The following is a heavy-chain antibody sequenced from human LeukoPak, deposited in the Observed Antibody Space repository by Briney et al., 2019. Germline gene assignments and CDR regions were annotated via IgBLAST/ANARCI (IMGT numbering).Heavy chain of an antibody. CDR2: TSADERIK. Sequence: GGSLRLSCTVSGFPFNDYVIHWVRQAPGKGLEWVAVTSADERIKIYNDSVRGRFTISRDNSKNTQYLQMNTLRVEDTAVYYCARDPVLGAPDYLDYWGRGTLVSVSS. CDR3: ARDPVLGAPDYLDY. V-gene: IGHV3-30*03. D-gene: IGHD1-26*01. J-gene: IGHJ4*02. CDR1: GFPFNDYV.